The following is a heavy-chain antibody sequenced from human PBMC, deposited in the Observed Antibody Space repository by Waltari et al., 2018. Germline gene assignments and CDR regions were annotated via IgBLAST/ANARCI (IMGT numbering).Heavy chain of an antibody. J-gene: IGHJ4*02. CDR3: ATSPSRSF. CDR2: IYSGGTT. V-gene: IGHV3-53*02. CDR1: GLTVSNHY. Sequence: EVQLVETGGGSIQPGGSLRLSCAASGLTVSNHYMSWAGQAPGKGLEGVSVIYSGGTTHYADSVKGRFTISRDNSKNTLYLQMNSLRAEDTAVYYCATSPSRSFWGQGTLVTVSS.